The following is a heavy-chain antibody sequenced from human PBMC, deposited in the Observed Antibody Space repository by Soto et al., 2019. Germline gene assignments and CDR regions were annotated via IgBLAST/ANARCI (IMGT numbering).Heavy chain of an antibody. D-gene: IGHD3-10*01. CDR1: GYTFTNFG. V-gene: IGHV1-18*01. Sequence: QVQLVQSGAEVKKPGASVKVSCRASGYTFTNFGVTWVRRAPGQGLEWMGWISAYTDTPNYAQKFQGRVTMTIDTSTSTAYMELSRLRSDDTAVYYCAREVTMVRGARVYGMDVWGQGTTVTVSS. CDR3: AREVTMVRGARVYGMDV. J-gene: IGHJ6*02. CDR2: ISAYTDTP.